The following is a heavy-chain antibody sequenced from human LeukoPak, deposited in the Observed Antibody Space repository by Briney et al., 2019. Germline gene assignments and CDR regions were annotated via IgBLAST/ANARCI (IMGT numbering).Heavy chain of an antibody. V-gene: IGHV1-69*05. J-gene: IGHJ4*02. CDR3: ARDGLGATWAY. Sequence: ASVKVSCKASGGTFSSYAISWVRQAPGQGLEWMGGIIPIFGTANYAQKFQGRVTITTDESTSTAYMELSSLRSEDAAVYYCARDGLGATWAYWGQGTLVTVSS. CDR1: GGTFSSYA. CDR2: IIPIFGTA. D-gene: IGHD1-26*01.